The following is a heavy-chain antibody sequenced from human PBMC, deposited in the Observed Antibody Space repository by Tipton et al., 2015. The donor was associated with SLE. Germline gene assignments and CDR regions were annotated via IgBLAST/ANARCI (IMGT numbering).Heavy chain of an antibody. CDR1: GFTFSSSAM. CDR3: ARVGTMTDAFDI. Sequence: LRLSCAASGFTFSSSAMNWVRQAPGKGLEWIGSIYNSGSTYYNPSLKSRVTISVDTSKNQFSLKLSSVTAADTAVYYCARVGTMTDAFDIWGQGTMVTVSS. D-gene: IGHD3-22*01. V-gene: IGHV4-38-2*01. CDR2: IYNSGST. J-gene: IGHJ3*02.